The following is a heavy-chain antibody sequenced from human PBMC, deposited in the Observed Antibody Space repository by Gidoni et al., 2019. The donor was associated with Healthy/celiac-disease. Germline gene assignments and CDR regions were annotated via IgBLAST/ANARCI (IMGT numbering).Heavy chain of an antibody. Sequence: QVQLVESGGGVVQPGRSLRLSCAASGFTFSRYAMHWVRQAPGKGLELLAVISYDGSNKYYADSVKGRFTISRDKSKNTLYLQMNSLRAEDTAVYYCARVKHYDFWSGPNPGGAFDIWGQGTMVTVSS. CDR2: ISYDGSNK. D-gene: IGHD3-3*01. V-gene: IGHV3-30-3*01. J-gene: IGHJ3*02. CDR1: GFTFSRYA. CDR3: ARVKHYDFWSGPNPGGAFDI.